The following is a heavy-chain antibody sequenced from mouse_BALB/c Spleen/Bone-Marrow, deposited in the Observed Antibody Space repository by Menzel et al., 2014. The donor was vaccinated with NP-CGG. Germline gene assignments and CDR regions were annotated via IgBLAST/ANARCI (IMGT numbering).Heavy chain of an antibody. CDR2: ISSGGSYT. CDR1: GFTFSNYA. Sequence: EVKVVESGGGLVKPGGSLKLSCAASGFTFSNYAMSWVRQSPGKRLEWVAEISSGGSYTYYPDTVTGRFTISRDNAKKTLYLEMSSLRSEDTAMYYCARDRGGYFSWFAYWGQGTLVTVSA. V-gene: IGHV5-9-4*01. D-gene: IGHD2-3*01. CDR3: ARDRGGYFSWFAY. J-gene: IGHJ3*01.